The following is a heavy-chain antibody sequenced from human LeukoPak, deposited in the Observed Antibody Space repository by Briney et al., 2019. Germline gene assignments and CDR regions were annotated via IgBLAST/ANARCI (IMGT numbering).Heavy chain of an antibody. Sequence: ASVKVSRKASGFAFTDYYVHWVRQAPGQGLEWMGCIKSNNGGTDYAQKFQGRVTMTRDTSINTAYMELSGLRSDDTALYYCASHRLNAWGQGTLVTVSS. CDR2: IKSNNGGT. V-gene: IGHV1-2*02. D-gene: IGHD3-16*01. CDR3: ASHRLNA. CDR1: GFAFTDYY. J-gene: IGHJ5*02.